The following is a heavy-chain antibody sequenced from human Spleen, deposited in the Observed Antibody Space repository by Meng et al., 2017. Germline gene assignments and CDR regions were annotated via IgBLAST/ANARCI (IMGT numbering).Heavy chain of an antibody. V-gene: IGHV2-5*01. CDR1: GFSLSTSGGG. D-gene: IGHD3-9*01. CDR3: PPSSLRYFDS. J-gene: IGHJ4*02. Sequence: SGPTLVKPTQTLTLTCTFSGFSLSTSGGGVGWVSQPPGKALEWLALIYWNDDKRYSAYLKSRLTIIKDTAKNQVVLTMTNIDPDDTATYYYPPSSLRYFDSWGQGTLVTVSS. CDR2: IYWNDDK.